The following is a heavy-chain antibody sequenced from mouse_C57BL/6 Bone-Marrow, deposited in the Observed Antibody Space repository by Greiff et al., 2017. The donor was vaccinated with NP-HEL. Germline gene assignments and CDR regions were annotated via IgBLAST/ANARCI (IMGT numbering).Heavy chain of an antibody. Sequence: QVQLKESGAELARPGASVKLSCKASGYTFTSYGISWVKQSTGQGLEWIGEIYPRSGNTYYNEKFKGKATLTADKSSSTAYMELRSLTSEDSAVYFCARGAYGSLWYFDVWGTGTTVTVAS. CDR3: ARGAYGSLWYFDV. CDR2: IYPRSGNT. D-gene: IGHD1-1*01. CDR1: GYTFTSYG. J-gene: IGHJ1*03. V-gene: IGHV1-81*01.